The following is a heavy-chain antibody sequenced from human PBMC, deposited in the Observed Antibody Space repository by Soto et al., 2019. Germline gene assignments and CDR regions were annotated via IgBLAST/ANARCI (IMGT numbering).Heavy chain of an antibody. Sequence: QPQLQESGPGLVKPSEILSLTCSVSGGSIISSKYYWGWVRQPPGKGLEWIGTIYYSGSTYYNPSLKSRVSIFVDTSKISFSLKLSSVTAADTAVYYCARLWTGYFGDSWGQGTLVTVSS. V-gene: IGHV4-39*02. J-gene: IGHJ4*02. CDR3: ARLWTGYFGDS. CDR2: IYYSGST. D-gene: IGHD3-3*01. CDR1: GGSIISSKYY.